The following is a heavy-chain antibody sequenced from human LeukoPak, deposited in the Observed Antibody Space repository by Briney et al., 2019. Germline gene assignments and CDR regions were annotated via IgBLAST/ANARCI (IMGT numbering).Heavy chain of an antibody. D-gene: IGHD6-13*01. J-gene: IGHJ4*02. CDR1: GFTFSSYE. CDR3: AKGAIAAAGMGGYFDY. V-gene: IGHV3-48*03. Sequence: QPGGSLRLSCAASGFTFSSYEMNWVRQAPGKGLEWVSYISSSGSTIYYADSVKGRFTISRDKSKNTLYLQMNSLRTEDTAVYYCAKGAIAAAGMGGYFDYWGQGTLVTVSS. CDR2: ISSSGSTI.